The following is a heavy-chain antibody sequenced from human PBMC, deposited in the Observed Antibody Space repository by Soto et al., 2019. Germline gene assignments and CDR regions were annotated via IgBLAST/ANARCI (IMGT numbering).Heavy chain of an antibody. CDR1: GYPVTAYY. D-gene: IGHD3-3*01. V-gene: IGHV1-2*02. CDR3: ARGGGVGVAGSAAFDM. J-gene: IGHJ3*02. CDR2: INPATGAA. Sequence: QLHLVQSGAVVKKPGASVTVSCSASGYPVTAYYMHWVRQAPGRGLEWMGGINPATGAAKYTQTFQGRVTMPRDTSTSTAFMELSGLTSEDTAVFYCARGGGVGVAGSAAFDMWGQGTVVTVSS.